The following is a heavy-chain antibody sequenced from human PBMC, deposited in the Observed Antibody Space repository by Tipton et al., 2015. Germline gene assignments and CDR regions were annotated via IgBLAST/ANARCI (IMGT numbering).Heavy chain of an antibody. V-gene: IGHV3-7*05. D-gene: IGHD1-1*01. J-gene: IGHJ4*02. CDR3: ATPHDSPGNY. CDR2: INPTGSDK. CDR1: GYSFNTHW. Sequence: QLVQSGAEVKKPGESLRVSCQSSGYSFNTHWIGWVRQMPGKGLEWVANINPTGSDKYYLDSVRGRFTISRDNAKNSLYLQMSSLRAEDTAIYYCATPHDSPGNYWGQGTLVTVSS.